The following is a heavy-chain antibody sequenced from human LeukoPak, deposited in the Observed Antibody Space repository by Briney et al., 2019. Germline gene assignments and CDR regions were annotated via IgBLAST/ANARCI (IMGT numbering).Heavy chain of an antibody. V-gene: IGHV3-23*01. CDR2: ITDNGNTT. Sequence: GSLRLSCAASGFTFSSYAMNWVRLAPGKGLEWVSAITDNGNTTYYADSVKGRFTISRDNSKNTLYLQMNSLRAEDTAVYYCATLRLSDHFDYWGQGTLVTVSS. D-gene: IGHD2-15*01. CDR3: ATLRLSDHFDY. J-gene: IGHJ4*02. CDR1: GFTFSSYA.